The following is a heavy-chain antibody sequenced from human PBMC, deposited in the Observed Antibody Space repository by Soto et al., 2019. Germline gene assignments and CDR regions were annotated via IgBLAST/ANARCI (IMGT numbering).Heavy chain of an antibody. CDR1: GFTFSDHY. J-gene: IGHJ6*02. D-gene: IGHD1-1*01. CDR3: AKRRTTGSYYYYYGMDV. Sequence: GGSLRLSCAASGFTFSDHYMDWVRQAPGKGLEWVGRSRNKADSYTTEYAASVKGRFTISRDDSKNSLYLQMNSLKTGDTAVYYCAKRRTTGSYYYYYGMDVWGQGTTVTVSS. V-gene: IGHV3-72*01. CDR2: SRNKADSYTT.